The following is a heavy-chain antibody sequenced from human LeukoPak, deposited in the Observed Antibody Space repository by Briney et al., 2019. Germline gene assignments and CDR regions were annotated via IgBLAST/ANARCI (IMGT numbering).Heavy chain of an antibody. D-gene: IGHD3-22*01. CDR3: ARGTASMISYYYYYGMDV. J-gene: IGHJ6*02. V-gene: IGHV4-34*01. CDR2: INHSGST. CDR1: GGSSSGYY. Sequence: SETLSLTCAVYGGSSSGYYWSWIRQPPGKGLEWIGEINHSGSTNYNPSLKSRVTISVDTSKNQFSLKLSSVTAADTAVYYCARGTASMISYYYYYGMDVWGQGTTVTVSS.